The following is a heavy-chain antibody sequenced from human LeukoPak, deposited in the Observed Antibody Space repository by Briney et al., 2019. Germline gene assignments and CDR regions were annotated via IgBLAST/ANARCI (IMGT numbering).Heavy chain of an antibody. Sequence: SETLSLTCAVYGGSFSGYYWSWIRQPPGKGLEWIGEINHSGSTNYNPSLKSRVTISVDTSKNQFSLKLSSVTAADTAVYYCASDGRVRGVTYYWFDPWGQGTLVTVSS. CDR3: ASDGRVRGVTYYWFDP. CDR2: INHSGST. J-gene: IGHJ5*02. V-gene: IGHV4-34*01. CDR1: GGSFSGYY. D-gene: IGHD3-10*01.